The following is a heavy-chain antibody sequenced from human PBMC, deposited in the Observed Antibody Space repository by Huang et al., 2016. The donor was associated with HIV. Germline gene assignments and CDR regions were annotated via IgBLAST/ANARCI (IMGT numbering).Heavy chain of an antibody. V-gene: IGHV4-59*11. CDR2: INYSGST. Sequence: QVQLQESGPGLVKPSETLSLTCTVSGGSISTHYWSWIRQPPGTGLEWSGSINYSGSTNYSPSLNSGVTILLDTSKNQFCLGVNSVTAADTAMYYCARDHHDFWRGYRRMYFFDHWGQGTLVTVSS. CDR3: ARDHHDFWRGYRRMYFFDH. J-gene: IGHJ4*02. CDR1: GGSISTHY. D-gene: IGHD3-3*01.